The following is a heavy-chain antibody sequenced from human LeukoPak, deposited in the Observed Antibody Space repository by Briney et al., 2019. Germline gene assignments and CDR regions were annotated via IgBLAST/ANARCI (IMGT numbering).Heavy chain of an antibody. CDR3: AREVYSGLVDYYYGMDV. CDR1: GFTFNSYG. V-gene: IGHV3-33*01. Sequence: GGSLRLSCAASGFTFNSYGMHWVRQAPGKGLEWVAVIWYDGSNKYYADSVKGRFTISRDNSKNTLYLQMNSLRAEDTAVYYCAREVYSGLVDYYYGMDVWGQGTTVTVSS. D-gene: IGHD6-19*01. CDR2: IWYDGSNK. J-gene: IGHJ6*02.